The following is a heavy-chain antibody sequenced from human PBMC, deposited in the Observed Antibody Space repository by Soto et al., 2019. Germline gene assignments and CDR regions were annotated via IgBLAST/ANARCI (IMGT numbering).Heavy chain of an antibody. V-gene: IGHV4-59*01. D-gene: IGHD3-22*01. J-gene: IGHJ6*02. Sequence: PSETLSLTCTVSGGSISSYYWSWIRQPPGKGLEWIGYIYYSGSTNYNPSLKSRVTISVDTSKNQFSLKLSSVTAADTAVYYCARDFPSTYYYDSSGSPARGYYYYGMDVWGQGTTVTVSS. CDR1: GGSISSYY. CDR3: ARDFPSTYYYDSSGSPARGYYYYGMDV. CDR2: IYYSGST.